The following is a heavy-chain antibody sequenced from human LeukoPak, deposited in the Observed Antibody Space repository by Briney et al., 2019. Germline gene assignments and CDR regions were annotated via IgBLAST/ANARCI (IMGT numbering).Heavy chain of an antibody. D-gene: IGHD2/OR15-2a*01. V-gene: IGHV4-4*07. CDR3: ARDRGRTFSFDY. CDR2: MYTSGRS. CDR1: GDSISGYY. Sequence: SETLPLACTVSGDSISGYYWSWIRQPAGKRPEWIGRMYTSGRSDYNPSLKSRVTISVDKSMNQFSLKLSSVAAADTAVYYCARDRGRTFSFDYWGQGILVTVSS. J-gene: IGHJ4*02.